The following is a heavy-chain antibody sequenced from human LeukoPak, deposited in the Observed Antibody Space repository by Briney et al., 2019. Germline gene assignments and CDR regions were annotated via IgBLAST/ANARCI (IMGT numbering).Heavy chain of an antibody. CDR3: ARDYWDTAMVIGY. Sequence: SVKVSCKASGGTFSSYAISWVRQAPGQGLEWMGRIIPIIGIANYAQKFQGRVTITADKSTSTAYMELSSVRSEDTAVYYCARDYWDTAMVIGYWGQGTLVTVSS. CDR2: IIPIIGIA. J-gene: IGHJ4*02. CDR1: GGTFSSYA. D-gene: IGHD5-18*01. V-gene: IGHV1-69*04.